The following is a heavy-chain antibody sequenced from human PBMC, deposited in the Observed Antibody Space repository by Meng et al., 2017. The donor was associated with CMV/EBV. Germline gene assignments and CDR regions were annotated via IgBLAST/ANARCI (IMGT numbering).Heavy chain of an antibody. D-gene: IGHD3-10*01. J-gene: IGHJ4*02. CDR2: IIPIFGTA. CDR3: ASLRNMVRGGGYFDY. Sequence: SVKVSCKASGGTFSSYAISWVRQAPGQGREWMGGIIPIFGTANYAQKFQGRVTITTDEATSTAYMELSSLGSEDTAVYYCASLRNMVRGGGYFDYWGQGTLVTVSS. V-gene: IGHV1-69*05. CDR1: GGTFSSYA.